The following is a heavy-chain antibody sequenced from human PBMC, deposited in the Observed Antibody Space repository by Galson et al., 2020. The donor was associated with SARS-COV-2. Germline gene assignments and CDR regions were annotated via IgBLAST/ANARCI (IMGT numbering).Heavy chain of an antibody. CDR1: GFTFSSYD. J-gene: IGHJ6*03. D-gene: IGHD2-2*01. CDR2: IGTAGDP. CDR3: ARGYCSSTSCRIINYMDV. V-gene: IGHV3-13*05. Sequence: GESLKISCVASGFTFSSYDMHWVRQATGKGLEWVSAIGTAGDPYYPGSVKGRFTISRENAKNSLYLQMNSLRAGDTAVYYCARGYCSSTSCRIINYMDVWGKGTTVTVSS.